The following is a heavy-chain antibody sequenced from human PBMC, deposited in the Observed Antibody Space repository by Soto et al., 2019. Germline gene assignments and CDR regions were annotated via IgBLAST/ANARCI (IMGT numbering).Heavy chain of an antibody. J-gene: IGHJ5*02. V-gene: IGHV3-7*05. CDR1: GFHFNIFW. D-gene: IGHD2-15*01. Sequence: PGGSLRLSCVASGFHFNIFWMSWVRQAPGKGLEWVANIKQDGSEEHYVDSVKGRFTISRDNAKNSLYLQMNSLRADDTAVYHCARVYCSGGSCYVSNWFDPWGQGTLVTVSS. CDR3: ARVYCSGGSCYVSNWFDP. CDR2: IKQDGSEE.